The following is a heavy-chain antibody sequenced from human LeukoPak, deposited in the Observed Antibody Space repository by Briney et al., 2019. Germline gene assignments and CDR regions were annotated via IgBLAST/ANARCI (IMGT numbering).Heavy chain of an antibody. Sequence: SVKVSRKACGGTFSSYTSSWVGQAPGQGLEWMGRIIPMLGIANYAQKFQGRVTSTADKSTRTAYMELSSLRSEDTAVYSCPRNRDYDFWSGRDPNWFDPWGQGTLVTVSS. CDR3: PRNRDYDFWSGRDPNWFDP. CDR1: GGTFSSYT. D-gene: IGHD3-3*01. CDR2: IIPMLGIA. J-gene: IGHJ5*02. V-gene: IGHV1-69*02.